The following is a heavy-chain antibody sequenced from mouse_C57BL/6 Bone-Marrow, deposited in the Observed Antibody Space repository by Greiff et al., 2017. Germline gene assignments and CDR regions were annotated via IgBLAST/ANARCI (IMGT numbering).Heavy chain of an antibody. J-gene: IGHJ1*03. Sequence: VQLQQPGAELVKPGASVKVSCKASGYTFTSYWMHWVKQRPGPGLEWIGRIHPSDSDTNYNQKFKGKATLTVDKSSSTAYMQLSSLTSEDSAVYYCALITTVVATGYFDVWGTGTTGTVSS. CDR2: IHPSDSDT. CDR3: ALITTVVATGYFDV. V-gene: IGHV1-74*01. CDR1: GYTFTSYW. D-gene: IGHD1-1*01.